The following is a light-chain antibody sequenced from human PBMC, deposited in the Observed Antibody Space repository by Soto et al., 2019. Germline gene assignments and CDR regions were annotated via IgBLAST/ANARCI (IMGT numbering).Light chain of an antibody. J-gene: IGKJ2*01. CDR3: QQYGSAPRT. V-gene: IGKV3-20*01. CDR1: QSVTSNY. CDR2: GAS. Sequence: EIVLTQSPGTLSLSPGERATLSCRASQSVTSNYLAWYQQKPGQAPRLLIYGASTRATGIPGRFSGSGSGTDFTLTITRLEPEDFAVYYCQQYGSAPRTFGQGTKLAI.